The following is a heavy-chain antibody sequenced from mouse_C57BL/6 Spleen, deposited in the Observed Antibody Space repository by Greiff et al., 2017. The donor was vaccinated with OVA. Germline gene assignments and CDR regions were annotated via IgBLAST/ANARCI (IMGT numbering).Heavy chain of an antibody. V-gene: IGHV2-2*01. CDR3: ARNRNGGYFDV. CDR1: GFSLTSYG. Sequence: VTLMESGPGLVQPSQSLSITCTVSGFSLTSYGVHWVRQSPGQGLEWLGVIWSGGSTDYNAAFISRLSISKENTKSQVFFKMNRLQADETAIYYWARNRNGGYFDVWGTGTTVTVSS. J-gene: IGHJ1*03. CDR2: IWSGGST.